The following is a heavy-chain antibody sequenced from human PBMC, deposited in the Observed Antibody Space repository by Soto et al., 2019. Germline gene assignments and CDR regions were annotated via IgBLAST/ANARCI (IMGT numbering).Heavy chain of an antibody. CDR1: GFTFNNYA. CDR2: ISATGGST. D-gene: IGHD6-19*01. J-gene: IGHJ4*02. Sequence: PGGSLRLSCAASGFTFNNYAMNWVRQAPGKGLEWVATISATGGSTYYADSVKGRFTISRDNSKNTLYLQMNSLRAEDTAVYYCANGSDPTSAPPTRPFDYWGQGTLVTVSS. V-gene: IGHV3-23*01. CDR3: ANGSDPTSAPPTRPFDY.